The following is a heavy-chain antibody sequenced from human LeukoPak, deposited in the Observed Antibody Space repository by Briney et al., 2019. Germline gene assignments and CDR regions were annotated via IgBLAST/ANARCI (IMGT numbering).Heavy chain of an antibody. Sequence: PGGSLRLSCAASGFTFSSYAMSWVRQAPGKGLEWVSGIDYSGGSTYYADSVKGRFTISRDNSKNTLYLQMNSLRGEDTAIYYCGKTTTVTTGEDNRGQGTLVTVSS. CDR2: IDYSGGST. J-gene: IGHJ4*02. V-gene: IGHV3-23*01. CDR3: GKTTTVTTGEDN. CDR1: GFTFSSYA. D-gene: IGHD4-17*01.